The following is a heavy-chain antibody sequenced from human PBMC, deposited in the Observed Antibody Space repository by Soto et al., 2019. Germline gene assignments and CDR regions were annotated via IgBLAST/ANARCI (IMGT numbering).Heavy chain of an antibody. CDR2: ISGRGGST. J-gene: IGHJ6*02. CDR1: GFTFSSYA. D-gene: IGHD3-10*01. V-gene: IGHV3-23*01. CDR3: ATLPGTYYYGMDF. Sequence: GGSLRLSCAASGFTFSSYAMSWARQAPGKGLEWVSAISGRGGSTYYADSVKGRFTISRDNSKNTLYLQMNSLRAEDTAVYYCATLPGTYYYGMDFWGQGTTVTVSS.